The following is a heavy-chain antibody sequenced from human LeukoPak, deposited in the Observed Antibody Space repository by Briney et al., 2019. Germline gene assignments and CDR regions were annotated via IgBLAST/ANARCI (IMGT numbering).Heavy chain of an antibody. J-gene: IGHJ4*02. CDR1: GFTFSSYW. Sequence: GGSLRLSCAASGFTFSSYWMTWVRQAPGKGLEWVANIRQDGSEKYYVGSVKGRFTISRDNAKNSLYLQMNSLRAEDTALYYCARHDYGGFAPRFDYWGQGTLVTVSS. V-gene: IGHV3-7*01. CDR2: IRQDGSEK. D-gene: IGHD4-17*01. CDR3: ARHDYGGFAPRFDY.